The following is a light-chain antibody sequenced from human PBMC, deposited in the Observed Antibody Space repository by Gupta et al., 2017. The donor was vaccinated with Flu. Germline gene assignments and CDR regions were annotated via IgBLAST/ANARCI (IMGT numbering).Light chain of an antibody. V-gene: IGLV1-51*02. CDR2: ENI. J-gene: IGLJ2*01. CDR1: SSNIGINY. CDR3: GTWDDTLSSVV. Sequence: QSVLTQPPSVSAAPGQRVTISCSGTSSNIGINYVSWYQQVPGTAPKLLIYENIKRPSGIPDRFSGSTSGTSATLGITGLQAGDEANYYCGTWDDTLSSVVFGGGTKLTVL.